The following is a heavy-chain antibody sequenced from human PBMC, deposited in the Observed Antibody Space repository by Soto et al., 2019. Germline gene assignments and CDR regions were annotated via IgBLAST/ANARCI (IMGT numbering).Heavy chain of an antibody. J-gene: IGHJ6*02. Sequence: SETLSLTCSCYVGSFIGYYWSWIRQPPGDGLEWIVEINHSGSTNYNPSLKSRVTISVDTSKNQFSLKLSSVTAADTAVYYCARVGSGYYDSSGYWYFWDYYYYYGMDVWGQGTTVTVSS. V-gene: IGHV4-34*01. CDR3: ARVGSGYYDSSGYWYFWDYYYYYGMDV. CDR2: INHSGST. CDR1: VGSFIGYY. D-gene: IGHD3-22*01.